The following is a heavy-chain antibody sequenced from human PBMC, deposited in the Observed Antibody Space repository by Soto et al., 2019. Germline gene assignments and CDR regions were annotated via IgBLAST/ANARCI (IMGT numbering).Heavy chain of an antibody. Sequence: SETLSLTCTVSGGSISSYYWSWIRQPPGKGLEWIGYIYYSGGTNYNPSLKSRVTISVDTSKNQFSLKLSSVTAADTAVYYCARRYGVYFDYWGQGTLVTVSS. D-gene: IGHD4-17*01. V-gene: IGHV4-59*08. CDR1: GGSISSYY. CDR3: ARRYGVYFDY. J-gene: IGHJ4*02. CDR2: IYYSGGT.